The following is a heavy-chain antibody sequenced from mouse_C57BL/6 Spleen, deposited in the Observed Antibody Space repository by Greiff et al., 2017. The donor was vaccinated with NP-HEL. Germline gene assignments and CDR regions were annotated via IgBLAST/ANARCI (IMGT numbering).Heavy chain of an antibody. CDR3: AKIYYGKDYAMDY. CDR2: IDPSDSET. V-gene: IGHV1-52*01. CDR1: GYTFTSYW. D-gene: IGHD2-1*01. Sequence: VQLQQSGAELVRPGSSVKLSCKASGYTFTSYWMHWVKQRPIQGLEWIGNIDPSDSETHYNQKFKDKATLTVDKSSSTAYMQLSSLTSEDSAGYYCAKIYYGKDYAMDYWGQGTSVTVSS. J-gene: IGHJ4*01.